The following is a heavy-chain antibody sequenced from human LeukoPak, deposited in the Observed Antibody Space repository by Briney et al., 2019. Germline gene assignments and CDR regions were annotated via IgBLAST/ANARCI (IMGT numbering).Heavy chain of an antibody. J-gene: IGHJ2*01. CDR3: AKDAGAPGTSDWYFDL. Sequence: PGGSLRLSCAASGFSLRNKAMTWVRQAPAKGLEWVAAISTSGGSTSYADSVKGRFTIPRDVSKSTLSLQMHSLRVEDTATYYCAKDAGAPGTSDWYFDLWGRGTLVTVSS. CDR1: GFSLRNKA. CDR2: ISTSGGST. V-gene: IGHV3-23*01. D-gene: IGHD3-10*01.